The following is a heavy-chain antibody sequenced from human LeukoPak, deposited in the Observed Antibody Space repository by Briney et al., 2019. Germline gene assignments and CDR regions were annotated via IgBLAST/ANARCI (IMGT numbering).Heavy chain of an antibody. CDR2: IIDSGVIT. D-gene: IGHD3-16*01. Sequence: PGGSLRLSCEASGFTFSSYAMSWVRQAPGRGLEWVSGIIDSGVITYYANSVKGRFTISRDNSKNTLYLQMNSLRAEDTAVYYCAKLGGQEVYNYYVGVWGKGTTVAVSS. CDR3: AKLGGQEVYNYYVGV. V-gene: IGHV3-23*01. J-gene: IGHJ6*03. CDR1: GFTFSSYA.